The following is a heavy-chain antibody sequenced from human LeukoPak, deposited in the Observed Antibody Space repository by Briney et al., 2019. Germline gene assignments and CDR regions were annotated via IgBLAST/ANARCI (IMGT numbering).Heavy chain of an antibody. Sequence: GGSLRLSCAASGFTFSNYAMSWVRQAPGQGPEWVSAISGGGSTTYSADSVKGRFTISRDNSKNTLYLQMGSLRAEDMAVYYCAREGDFWSGYDYWGQGTLVTVSS. CDR3: AREGDFWSGYDY. CDR1: GFTFSNYA. D-gene: IGHD3-3*01. J-gene: IGHJ4*02. V-gene: IGHV3-23*01. CDR2: ISGGGSTT.